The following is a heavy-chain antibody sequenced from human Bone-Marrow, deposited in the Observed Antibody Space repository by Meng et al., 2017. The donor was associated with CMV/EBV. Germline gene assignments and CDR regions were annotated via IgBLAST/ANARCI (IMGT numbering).Heavy chain of an antibody. V-gene: IGHV3-49*04. CDR3: TAIFGVVTGS. CDR1: GFTFGDYA. CDR2: IRSKAHGGTT. Sequence: GASLMISCTASGFTFGDYAMSWVRQTPGKGLEWVGFIRSKAHGGTTEYAASVKGRFTISRDDSKTIAYPQMNSLKTEDTAVYYCTAIFGVVTGSWGQGTLVTVSP. J-gene: IGHJ4*02. D-gene: IGHD3-3*01.